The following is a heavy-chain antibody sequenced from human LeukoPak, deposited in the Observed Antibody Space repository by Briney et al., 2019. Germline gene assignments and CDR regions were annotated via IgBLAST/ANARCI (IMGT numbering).Heavy chain of an antibody. D-gene: IGHD3-10*01. V-gene: IGHV3-7*03. CDR2: IKRDGSET. CDR1: GFTFSSSW. CDR3: ARGRYYYGSGSYDY. J-gene: IGHJ4*02. Sequence: PGGSLRLSCAASGFTFSSSWMGWVRQAPGRGLDWVASIKRDGSETHIVDSLKGRFTISRDNAKNSLYLQMNTLRAEDTAVYYCARGRYYYGSGSYDYWGQGTLVTVSS.